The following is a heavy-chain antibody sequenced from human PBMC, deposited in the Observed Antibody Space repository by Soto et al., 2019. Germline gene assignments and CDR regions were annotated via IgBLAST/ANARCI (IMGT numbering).Heavy chain of an antibody. D-gene: IGHD3-3*01. CDR1: GGSISSSSYY. CDR2: IYYSGSP. Sequence: SETLSLTCTVSGGSISSSSYYWGWIRQPPGKGLEWIGSIYYSGSPYYNPSLKSRVTISVATSKNQFSLKLSSVTAADTAVYYCARQGSTIFGLSNWFDPWGQGTLVTVSS. V-gene: IGHV4-39*01. CDR3: ARQGSTIFGLSNWFDP. J-gene: IGHJ5*02.